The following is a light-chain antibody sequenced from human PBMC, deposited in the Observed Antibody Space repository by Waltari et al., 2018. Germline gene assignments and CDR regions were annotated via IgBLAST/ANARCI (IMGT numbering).Light chain of an antibody. CDR3: QQYLRTPPT. V-gene: IGKV4-1*01. CDR1: RSIFYSSRYKDY. CDR2: WAT. J-gene: IGKJ1*01. Sequence: DIVMTQSPVSLAVSLGERATINCRSSRSIFYSSRYKDYLAWYQQRPGQPPRLIISWATTRESGVPDRFIGSGSETDFTLTITSLQAEDVAVYYCQQYLRTPPTFGQGTKVEI.